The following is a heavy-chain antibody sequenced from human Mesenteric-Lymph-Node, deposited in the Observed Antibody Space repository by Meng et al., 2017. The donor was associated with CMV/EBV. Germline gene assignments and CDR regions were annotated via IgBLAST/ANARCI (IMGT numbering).Heavy chain of an antibody. V-gene: IGHV3-33*01. D-gene: IGHD3-10*01. CDR2: IWFDGSNK. J-gene: IGHJ2*01. Sequence: CAASGFTFSSYGMHWVRQAPGKGLEGLAGIWFDGSNKNYAESVKGRFTISRDNSKNTLDLQMNSLRAEDTAVYYCARDPARLRGNFDLWGRGTLVTVSS. CDR1: GFTFSSYG. CDR3: ARDPARLRGNFDL.